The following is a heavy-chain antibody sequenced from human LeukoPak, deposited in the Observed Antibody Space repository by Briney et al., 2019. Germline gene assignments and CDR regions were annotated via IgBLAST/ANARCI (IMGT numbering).Heavy chain of an antibody. Sequence: GGSLRLSCAASEFTVSSNYMSWVRQAPGKGLEWVSSIYSGGSTYYADSVKGRFTISRDSSESTLYLQMNSLRAEDTAVYYCARGHNWNDRGAFDIWGQGTMVTVSS. J-gene: IGHJ3*02. CDR1: EFTVSSNY. V-gene: IGHV3-53*01. CDR3: ARGHNWNDRGAFDI. D-gene: IGHD1-1*01. CDR2: IYSGGST.